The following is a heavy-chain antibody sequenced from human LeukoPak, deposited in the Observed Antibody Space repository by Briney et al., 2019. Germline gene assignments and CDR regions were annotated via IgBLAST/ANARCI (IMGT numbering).Heavy chain of an antibody. Sequence: GASVKVSCKASGYTFTSYDINWVRQATGQGLEWMGWMNPNSGNTGYAQKFQGRVTMTRNTSISTAYMELSSLRSDDTAVYYCARDSPPLLPSGGDAFDIWGQGTMVTVSS. J-gene: IGHJ3*02. V-gene: IGHV1-8*01. CDR3: ARDSPPLLPSGGDAFDI. CDR2: MNPNSGNT. CDR1: GYTFTSYD. D-gene: IGHD2-15*01.